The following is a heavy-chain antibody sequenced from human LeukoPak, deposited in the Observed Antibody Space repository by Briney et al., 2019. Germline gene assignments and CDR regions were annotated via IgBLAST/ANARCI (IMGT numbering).Heavy chain of an antibody. CDR3: ARRGSGSYYFDY. D-gene: IGHD1-26*01. CDR1: GYPISSGYF. Sequence: SEILSLTCAVSGYPISSGYFWGWIRQPPGKGLEWIGFIYHSGSTYYNPSLKSRVTISVDTSRNQFSLKLSSVTAADTAVYYCARRGSGSYYFDYWGQGTLVTVSS. CDR2: IYHSGST. J-gene: IGHJ4*02. V-gene: IGHV4-38-2*01.